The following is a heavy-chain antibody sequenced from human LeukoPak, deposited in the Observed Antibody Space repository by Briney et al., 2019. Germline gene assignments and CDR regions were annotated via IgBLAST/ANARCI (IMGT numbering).Heavy chain of an antibody. CDR2: INPNSGGT. CDR1: GYTFTGYY. D-gene: IGHD2-2*01. Sequence: GASVKVSCKASGYTFTGYYMHWVRQAPGQGLEWMGWINPNSGGTNYAQKFQGRVTMTRDTSISTAYMELSRLRSDDTAVYYCARVCTSCYVRLDRWYFDLWGRGTLVTVSS. V-gene: IGHV1-2*02. CDR3: ARVCTSCYVRLDRWYFDL. J-gene: IGHJ2*01.